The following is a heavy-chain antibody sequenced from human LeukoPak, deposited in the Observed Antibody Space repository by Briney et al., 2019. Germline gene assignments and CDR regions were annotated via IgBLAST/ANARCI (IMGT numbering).Heavy chain of an antibody. CDR3: VKDQAGG. CDR2: TRYDGTIH. Sequence: PGGSLRLSCAASGLTFSDYGMHWVRQAPGKGLEWVAFTRYDGTIHHYRGSVEGRFIISRDNSMNTLYLQMNSLRTGDTAVYYCVKDQAGGWGQGTLVTVSA. CDR1: GLTFSDYG. D-gene: IGHD6-19*01. V-gene: IGHV3-30*02. J-gene: IGHJ4*02.